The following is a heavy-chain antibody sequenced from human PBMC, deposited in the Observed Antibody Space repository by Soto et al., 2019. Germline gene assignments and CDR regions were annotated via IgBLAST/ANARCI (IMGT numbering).Heavy chain of an antibody. CDR1: GGSISSGGYS. D-gene: IGHD5-12*01. V-gene: IGHV4-30-2*01. CDR2: IYHSGST. Sequence: SETLSLTCAVSGGSISSGGYSWSWIRQPPGKGLEWIGYIYHSGSTYYNPCLKSRVTISVDRSKNQFSLKLSSVTAADTAVYYCARGGSGYGLNWFDPWGQGTLVTVSS. CDR3: ARGGSGYGLNWFDP. J-gene: IGHJ5*02.